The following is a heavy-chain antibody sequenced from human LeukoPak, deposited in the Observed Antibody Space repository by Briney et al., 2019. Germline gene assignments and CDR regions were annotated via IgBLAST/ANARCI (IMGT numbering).Heavy chain of an antibody. CDR1: GYTFTSYD. J-gene: IGHJ6*03. D-gene: IGHD2-2*01. Sequence: ASVKVSCKASGYTFTSYDINWVRQATGQGLEWMGWMNPNSGNTGYAQKFQGRVTITRNTSISTAYMELSSLRFEDTAVYYCARGRYCSSTSCYGASAYYYYMDVWGKGTTVTISS. CDR2: MNPNSGNT. CDR3: ARGRYCSSTSCYGASAYYYYMDV. V-gene: IGHV1-8*03.